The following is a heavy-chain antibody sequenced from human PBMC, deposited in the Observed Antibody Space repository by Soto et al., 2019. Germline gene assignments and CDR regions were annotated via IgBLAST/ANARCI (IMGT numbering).Heavy chain of an antibody. D-gene: IGHD3-16*01. J-gene: IGHJ5*02. Sequence: SETLSLTCTVSRASISGFNLSWIRKSAGKGLEGIGRIYATGTTDYNPSLKSRVMMSVATSKNQFSLKLRSVPAADPAVYYCVRDGPKTLRDLYDPRG. CDR1: RASISGFN. CDR3: VRDGPKTLRDLYDP. V-gene: IGHV4-4*07. CDR2: IYATGTT.